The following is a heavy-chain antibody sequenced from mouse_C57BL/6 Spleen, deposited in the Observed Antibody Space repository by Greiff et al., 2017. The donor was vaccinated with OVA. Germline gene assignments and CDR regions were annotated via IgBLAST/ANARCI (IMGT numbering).Heavy chain of an antibody. CDR2: INPSSGYT. D-gene: IGHD2-5*01. J-gene: IGHJ3*01. CDR3: ARDYSNYAAWFAY. V-gene: IGHV1-7*01. CDR1: GYTFTSYW. Sequence: VMLVESGAELAKPGASVKLSCKASGYTFTSYWMHWVKQRPGQGLEWIGYINPSSGYTKYNQKFKDKATLTADKSSSTAYMQLSSLTYEDSAVYYCARDYSNYAAWFAYWGQGTLVTVSA.